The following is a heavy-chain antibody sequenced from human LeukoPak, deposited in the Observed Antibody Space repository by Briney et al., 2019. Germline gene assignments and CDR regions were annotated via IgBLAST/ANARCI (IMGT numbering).Heavy chain of an antibody. Sequence: GGSLRLSCAASGFTFSSYGMSWVRQAPGKGLEWVSAISGSGGSTYYADSVKGRFTISRDNSKNTLYLQMNSLRAEDTAVYYCAKALGEVGATTEGYWGQGTLVTVSS. D-gene: IGHD1-26*01. CDR2: ISGSGGST. V-gene: IGHV3-23*01. CDR3: AKALGEVGATTEGY. CDR1: GFTFSSYG. J-gene: IGHJ4*02.